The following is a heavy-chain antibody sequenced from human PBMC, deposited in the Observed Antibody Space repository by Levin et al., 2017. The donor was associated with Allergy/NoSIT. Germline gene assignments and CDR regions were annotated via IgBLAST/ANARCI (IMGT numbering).Heavy chain of an antibody. CDR2: IYHSGST. CDR3: ARDLFWGDYGDYKGLTLYYYYGMDV. J-gene: IGHJ6*02. CDR1: GYSISSGYY. V-gene: IGHV4-38-2*02. D-gene: IGHD4-17*01. Sequence: SETLSLTCTVSGYSISSGYYWGWIRQPPGKGLEWIGSIYHSGSTYYNPSLKSRVTISVDTSKNQFSLKLSSVTAADTAVYYCARDLFWGDYGDYKGLTLYYYYGMDVWGQGTTVTVSS.